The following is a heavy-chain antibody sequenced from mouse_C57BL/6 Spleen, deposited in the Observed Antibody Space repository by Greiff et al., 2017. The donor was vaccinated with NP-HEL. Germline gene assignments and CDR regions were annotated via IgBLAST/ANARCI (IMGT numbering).Heavy chain of an antibody. J-gene: IGHJ1*03. V-gene: IGHV1-69*01. Sequence: QVQLQQPGAELVMPGASVKLSCEASGYTFTSYWMHWVKQRPGQGLEWIGEIDPSDSYTNYNQKFKGKSTLTVDKSSSTAYMQLSSLTSEDSAVYYCASHYGSSYVNWYFDVWGTGTTVTVSS. CDR3: ASHYGSSYVNWYFDV. D-gene: IGHD1-1*01. CDR2: IDPSDSYT. CDR1: GYTFTSYW.